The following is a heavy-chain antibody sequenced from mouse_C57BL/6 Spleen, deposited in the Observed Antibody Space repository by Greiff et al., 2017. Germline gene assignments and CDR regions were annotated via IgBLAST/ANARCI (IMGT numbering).Heavy chain of an antibody. D-gene: IGHD1-1*01. J-gene: IGHJ2*01. CDR3: ARTIYGSSSFDY. CDR2: ISSGSSTI. CDR1: GFTFSDYG. V-gene: IGHV5-17*01. Sequence: EVKVEESGGGLVKPGGSLKLSCAASGFTFSDYGMHWVRQAPEKGLEWVAYISSGSSTIYYADTVKGRFTISRDNAKNTLFLQMTSLRSEDTAMYYCARTIYGSSSFDYWGQGTTLTVSS.